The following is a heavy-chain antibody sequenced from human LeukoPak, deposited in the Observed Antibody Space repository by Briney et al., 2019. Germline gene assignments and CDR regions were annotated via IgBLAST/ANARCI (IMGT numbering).Heavy chain of an antibody. J-gene: IGHJ5*02. V-gene: IGHV4-4*07. CDR1: GGSISSYY. Sequence: VKPSETLSLTCTVSGGSISSYYWSWIRQPAGKGLEWIGRIYTSGSTNYNPSLKSRVTMSVDTSKNQFSLKLSSVTAADTAVYYCARSSIVPAAKGGWFDPWGQGTLVTVSS. CDR3: ARSSIVPAAKGGWFDP. D-gene: IGHD2-2*01. CDR2: IYTSGST.